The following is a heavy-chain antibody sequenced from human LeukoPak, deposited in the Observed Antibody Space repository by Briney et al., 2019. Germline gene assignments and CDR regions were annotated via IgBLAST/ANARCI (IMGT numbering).Heavy chain of an antibody. CDR2: IGFDGSNK. CDR3: AKNPAKMQLYYFDY. V-gene: IGHV3-30*02. Sequence: GGSLRLSCTASGFTFSSYGMHWVRQAPGKGLEWVAFIGFDGSNKYYADSVKGRFTISRDNSKNTLFLQMSSLRAEDTAVYYCAKNPAKMQLYYFDYWGQGTLVTVSS. J-gene: IGHJ4*02. D-gene: IGHD3-10*01. CDR1: GFTFSSYG.